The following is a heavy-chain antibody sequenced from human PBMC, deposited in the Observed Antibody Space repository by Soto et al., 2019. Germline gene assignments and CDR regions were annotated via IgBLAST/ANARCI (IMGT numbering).Heavy chain of an antibody. D-gene: IGHD2-21*02. CDR1: GFTFSSYA. CDR3: AKETNREVTASYADN. Sequence: GGSLRLSCAASGFTFSSYAMSWVRHAPGKGLEWVSSISGSGGSTDYADSLKGRLSITRDNSKNTLYLQMNSLTSEDTAVYYCAKETNREVTASYADNWGQGTLVTVSS. CDR2: ISGSGGST. V-gene: IGHV3-23*01. J-gene: IGHJ4*02.